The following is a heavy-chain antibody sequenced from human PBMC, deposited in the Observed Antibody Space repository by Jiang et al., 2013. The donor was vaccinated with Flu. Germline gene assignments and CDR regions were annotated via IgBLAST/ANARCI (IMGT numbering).Heavy chain of an antibody. J-gene: IGHJ6*02. V-gene: IGHV4-59*01. CDR3: ARDSDYGMDV. CDR1: GASINGYY. CDR2: LFYTDST. Sequence: GSGLVKPSETLSLTCTVSGASINGYYWSWIRQPPGKGLEWIGYLFYTDSTTYNPSLNSRVTISADRSKSQFSLKLTSVSAADTAVYYCARDSDYGMDVWGQGTTVIVSS.